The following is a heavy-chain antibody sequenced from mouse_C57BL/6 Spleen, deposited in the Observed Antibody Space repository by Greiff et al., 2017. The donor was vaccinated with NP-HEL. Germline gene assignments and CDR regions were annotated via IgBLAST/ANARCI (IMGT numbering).Heavy chain of an antibody. CDR1: GFSLTSYA. D-gene: IGHD3-2*02. Sequence: VKLVESGPGLVAPSQSLSITCTVSGFSLTSYAISWVRQPPGKGLEWLGVIWTGGGTNYNSALKSRLSISKDNSKSQVFLKMNSLQTDDTARYYCARNWGSSDYYAMDYWGQGTSVTVSS. J-gene: IGHJ4*01. CDR3: ARNWGSSDYYAMDY. V-gene: IGHV2-9-1*01. CDR2: IWTGGGT.